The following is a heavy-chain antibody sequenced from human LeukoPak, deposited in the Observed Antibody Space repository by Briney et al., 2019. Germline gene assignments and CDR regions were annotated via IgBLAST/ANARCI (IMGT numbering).Heavy chain of an antibody. CDR3: ARGFSEYFDWLEVDY. Sequence: SETLSLTCAVYGGSFSGYYWSWIRQPPGKGLEWIGEINHSGSTNYDPSLKSRVTISVDTSKNQFSLKLSSVTAADTAVYYCARGFSEYFDWLEVDYWGQGTLVTVSS. D-gene: IGHD3-9*01. J-gene: IGHJ4*02. CDR2: INHSGST. CDR1: GGSFSGYY. V-gene: IGHV4-34*01.